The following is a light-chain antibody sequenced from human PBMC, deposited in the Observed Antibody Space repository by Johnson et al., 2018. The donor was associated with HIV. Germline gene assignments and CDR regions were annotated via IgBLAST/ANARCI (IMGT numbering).Light chain of an antibody. Sequence: QSLLTQPPSVSAAPGQKVTISCSGSNSNIGNNYVSWYQQVPGTAPKLLIYDNNKRPSGISDRFSDSQSGTSATLAITGLQTGDEADYYCGTWDTSLGAQYVFGSGTKVTVL. CDR1: NSNIGNNY. V-gene: IGLV1-51*01. CDR2: DNN. CDR3: GTWDTSLGAQYV. J-gene: IGLJ1*01.